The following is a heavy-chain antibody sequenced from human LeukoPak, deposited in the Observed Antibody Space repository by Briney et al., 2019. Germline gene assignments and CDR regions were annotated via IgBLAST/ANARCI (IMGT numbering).Heavy chain of an antibody. CDR2: INHSGST. D-gene: IGHD4-17*01. V-gene: IGHV4-34*01. CDR3: ARVPYGDYDWFDP. J-gene: IGHJ5*02. CDR1: GGSFSGYY. Sequence: SETLSLTCADYGGSFSGYYWSWIRQPPGKGLEWIGEINHSGSTNYNPSLKSRVTISVDTSKNQFSLKLSSVTAADTAVYYCARVPYGDYDWFDPWGQGTLVTVSS.